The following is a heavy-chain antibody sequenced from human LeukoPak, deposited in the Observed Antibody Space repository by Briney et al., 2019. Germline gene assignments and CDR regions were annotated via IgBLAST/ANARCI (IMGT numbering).Heavy chain of an antibody. J-gene: IGHJ4*02. V-gene: IGHV5-51*01. CDR2: IYPDDSET. Sequence: GEALKISFKGSGYSFSNYWIGWVRPMPGKGLEWMGIIYPDDSETRYSPSFRGQVTISADKSINTAYLQWRSLKASDTAMYYCARRKTNRRNSSGHTGGGYWGQGTLVTVSS. D-gene: IGHD6-19*01. CDR1: GYSFSNYW. CDR3: ARRKTNRRNSSGHTGGGY.